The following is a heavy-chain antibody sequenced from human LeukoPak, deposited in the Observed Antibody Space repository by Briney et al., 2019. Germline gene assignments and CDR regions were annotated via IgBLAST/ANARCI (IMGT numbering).Heavy chain of an antibody. V-gene: IGHV1-2*02. CDR3: ARGGFHYFESSGFDWFDP. CDR1: GYTFTGDF. J-gene: IGHJ5*02. Sequence: ASVKVSCKASGYTFTGDFIHWVRQAPGQGLEWMGWINSDSGGTNYARKFQGRVTMTRDTSISTAYMELSSLRSDDTAVYYCARGGFHYFESSGFDWFDPWGQGTLVTVSS. CDR2: INSDSGGT. D-gene: IGHD3-22*01.